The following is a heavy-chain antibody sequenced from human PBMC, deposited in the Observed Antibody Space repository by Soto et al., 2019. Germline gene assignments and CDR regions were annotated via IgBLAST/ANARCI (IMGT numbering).Heavy chain of an antibody. J-gene: IGHJ4*02. V-gene: IGHV1-69*02. Sequence: SLKVSCKASGGTFSSYTISWVRQAPGQGLEWMGRIIPILGIANYAQKFQGRVTITADKSTSAAYMELSSLRSEDTAVYYCARSGRGPGRRGPTSFDYWGQGTLVTVSS. CDR3: ARSGRGPGRRGPTSFDY. D-gene: IGHD1-1*01. CDR2: IIPILGIA. CDR1: GGTFSSYT.